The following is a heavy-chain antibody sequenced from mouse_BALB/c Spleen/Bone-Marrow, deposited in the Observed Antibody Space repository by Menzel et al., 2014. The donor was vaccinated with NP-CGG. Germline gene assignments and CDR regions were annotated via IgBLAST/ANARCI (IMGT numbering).Heavy chain of an antibody. V-gene: IGHV1-80*01. CDR3: ARVHYGNLDY. J-gene: IGHJ2*01. Sequence: QVQLLQSGAELVRPGSSVKISCKASGYTFTNFWMYWVKQRPGQGLEWIGQIHPGDGDTNNNGKFKGKATLPTDKSSSTAYMQLSSLSSEDSAVYFCARVHYGNLDYWGQGTTLTVSS. CDR1: GYTFTNFW. D-gene: IGHD2-1*01. CDR2: IHPGDGDT.